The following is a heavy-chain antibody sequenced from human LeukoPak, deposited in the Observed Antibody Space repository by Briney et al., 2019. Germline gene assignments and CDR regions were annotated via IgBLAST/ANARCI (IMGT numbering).Heavy chain of an antibody. CDR1: GGTFSSYA. CDR3: ASRNSYGYLYYGMDV. J-gene: IGHJ6*02. Sequence: KVSCKAXGGTFSSYAISWVRQAPGQGLEWMGRIIPILGIANYAQKFQGRVTITADKSTSTAYMELSSLRSEDTAVYYCASRNSYGYLYYGMDVWGQGTTVTVSS. V-gene: IGHV1-69*04. D-gene: IGHD5-18*01. CDR2: IIPILGIA.